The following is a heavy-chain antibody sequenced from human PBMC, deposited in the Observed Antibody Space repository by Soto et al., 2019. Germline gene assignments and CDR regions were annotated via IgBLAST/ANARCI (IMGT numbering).Heavy chain of an antibody. J-gene: IGHJ5*02. V-gene: IGHV5-51*01. D-gene: IGHD3-10*01. CDR2: IYPGDSDT. Sequence: GESLKISCKGSGYSFTSYWIGWVRQMPGKGLEWMGIIYPGDSDTRYSPSFQGQVTISADTSIRTGYRQWSSLKASDTAMYYCASLDGSRSYISWFDPWGKGTL. CDR1: GYSFTSYW. CDR3: ASLDGSRSYISWFDP.